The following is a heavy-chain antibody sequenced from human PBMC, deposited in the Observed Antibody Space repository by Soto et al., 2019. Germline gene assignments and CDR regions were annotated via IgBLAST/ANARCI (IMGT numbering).Heavy chain of an antibody. CDR1: GDSVSSNSAA. CDR2: TYYRSKWYN. V-gene: IGHV6-1*01. J-gene: IGHJ6*03. CDR3: ARDWVGATSYYYYYMEV. D-gene: IGHD1-26*01. Sequence: SQTLSLTCAISGDSVSSNSAAWNWIRQSPSRGLEWLGRTYYRSKWYNDYAVSVKSRITINPDTSKNQFSLQLNSVTPEDTAVYYCARDWVGATSYYYYYMEVWGKGTTVTVSS.